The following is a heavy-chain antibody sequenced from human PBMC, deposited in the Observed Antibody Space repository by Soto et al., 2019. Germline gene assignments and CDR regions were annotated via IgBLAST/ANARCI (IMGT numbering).Heavy chain of an antibody. D-gene: IGHD2-21*02. Sequence: GGSLRLSCAASGFTFSSYGMHWVRQAPGKGLEWVAVIWYDGSNKYYADSVKGRFTISRDNSKNTLYLQMNSLRAEDTAVYYCARGRRDYYFDYRGQGTLVTVS. CDR1: GFTFSSYG. V-gene: IGHV3-33*01. J-gene: IGHJ4*02. CDR3: ARGRRDYYFDY. CDR2: IWYDGSNK.